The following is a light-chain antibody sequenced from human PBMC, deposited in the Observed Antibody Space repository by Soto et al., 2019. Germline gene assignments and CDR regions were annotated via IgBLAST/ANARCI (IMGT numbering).Light chain of an antibody. CDR3: QQYGVSPQS. Sequence: EIVFTQSPATLSLSPGERVTLSCRASQSISGSYLAWYQQKRGQAPRLLVYGATTRATGIPDRFSGSGSGSDFTLIISRLEPEDFAVYFCQQYGVSPQSFGPGTKVDI. V-gene: IGKV3-20*01. CDR1: QSISGSY. CDR2: GAT. J-gene: IGKJ3*01.